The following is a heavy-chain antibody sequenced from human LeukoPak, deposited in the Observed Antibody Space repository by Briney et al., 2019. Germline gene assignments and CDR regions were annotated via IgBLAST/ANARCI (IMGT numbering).Heavy chain of an antibody. J-gene: IGHJ4*02. CDR1: GFTFSSYA. CDR3: AKDRQDSSGWYPDPAGGY. CDR2: ISGSGGST. D-gene: IGHD6-19*01. V-gene: IGHV3-23*01. Sequence: GGSLRLSCAASGFTFSSYAMSWVRQAPGKGLEWVSAISGSGGSTYYADSVKGRFTISRDNSKNTLYLQMNSLRAEDTAVYYCAKDRQDSSGWYPDPAGGYWGQGTLVTVS.